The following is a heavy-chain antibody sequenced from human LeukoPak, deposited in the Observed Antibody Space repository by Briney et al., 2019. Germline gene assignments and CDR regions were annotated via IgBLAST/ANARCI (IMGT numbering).Heavy chain of an antibody. CDR1: GDSIRSSY. J-gene: IGHJ4*02. CDR3: ARERGGQRSGQFDQ. Sequence: SETLSLTCTVSGDSIRSSYWSWIRQPPGETLDWVGYIYYSGSANYNPSLKDRVSMSVETSKNQLSLRLSSVTAADTAVYYCARERGGQRSGQFDQWGQGILVTVSS. CDR2: IYYSGSA. V-gene: IGHV4-59*01. D-gene: IGHD2-15*01.